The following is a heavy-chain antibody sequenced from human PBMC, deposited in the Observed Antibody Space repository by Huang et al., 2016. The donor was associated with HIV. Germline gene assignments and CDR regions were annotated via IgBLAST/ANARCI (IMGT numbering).Heavy chain of an antibody. D-gene: IGHD5-12*01. CDR2: ISNDGSSR. V-gene: IGHV3-30-3*01. CDR3: TREYTVAGAFDL. Sequence: QVQLVESGGGVVQPGRSLRLSCAASGFSFANYAMHWVGQATVKRLEWGTFISNDGSSRYYADSVKVRFTISRDKFKNALYRQMNRLRGDDTAVYYCTREYTVAGAFDLWGQGTMVTVSS. CDR1: GFSFANYA. J-gene: IGHJ3*01.